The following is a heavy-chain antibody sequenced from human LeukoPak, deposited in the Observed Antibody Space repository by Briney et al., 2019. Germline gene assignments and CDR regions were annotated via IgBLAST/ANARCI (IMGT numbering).Heavy chain of an antibody. V-gene: IGHV3-21*01. D-gene: IGHD2-2*01. Sequence: PGGSLRLSCAASRFTSSSYTMNCVRHAPRKGLEWGSSISRSRRYIYNADTVKGRFTISRDNAKNSLYLKMNSLRAEDTAVYYCARDHCSSTSCFPSGTNYFDSWGQGTPVTVSS. CDR3: ARDHCSSTSCFPSGTNYFDS. CDR1: RFTSSSYT. J-gene: IGHJ4*02. CDR2: ISRSRRYI.